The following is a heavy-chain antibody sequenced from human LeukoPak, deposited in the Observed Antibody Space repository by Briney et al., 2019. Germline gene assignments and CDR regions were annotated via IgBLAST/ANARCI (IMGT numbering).Heavy chain of an antibody. CDR1: GYTFISYY. CDR2: INPSGGST. D-gene: IGHD3-10*01. J-gene: IGHJ4*02. Sequence: ASVKVSCKASGYTFISYYIHWVRQAPGQGLEWMGIINPSGGSTSYAQKFQGRVTMTTVTSTSTVYMELRSLRSDDTAVYYCAREVVGSGSYYKDYWGQGTLVTVSS. CDR3: AREVVGSGSYYKDY. V-gene: IGHV1-46*01.